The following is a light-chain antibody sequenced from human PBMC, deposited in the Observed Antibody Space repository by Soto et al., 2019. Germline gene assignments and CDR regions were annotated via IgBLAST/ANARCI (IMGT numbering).Light chain of an antibody. V-gene: IGKV3-15*01. CDR2: DTS. CDR3: QPYNNWPLT. CDR1: QGIGDT. J-gene: IGKJ4*01. Sequence: LRQSPTTPPVSPGEGAPLPFRASQGIGDTLAWYQHKPGQTPRLLIYDTSTRATGVPTRFSGSRSGAEFTLTINSLQSEDFAVYYCQPYNNWPLTFGGGTKVDIK.